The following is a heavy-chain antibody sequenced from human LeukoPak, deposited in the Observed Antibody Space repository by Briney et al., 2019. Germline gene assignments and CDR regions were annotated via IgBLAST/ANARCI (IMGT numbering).Heavy chain of an antibody. CDR3: ARDPDDYSLGD. CDR1: GDSISSGGYS. V-gene: IGHV4-30-4*07. Sequence: SETLSLTCAVSGDSISSGGYSWSWIRQPPGKGLEWIGHIYYSGSTYYNPSLKSRVTMSVDTSKNQFSLKLSSVTAADTAVYYCARDPDDYSLGDWGQGTLVTVSS. CDR2: IYYSGST. D-gene: IGHD4-11*01. J-gene: IGHJ4*02.